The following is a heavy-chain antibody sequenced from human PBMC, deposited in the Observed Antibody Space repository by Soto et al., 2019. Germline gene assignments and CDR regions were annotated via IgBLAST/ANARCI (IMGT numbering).Heavy chain of an antibody. V-gene: IGHV1-18*01. Sequence: QVKLVQSGAEVKKPGASVKVSCKASGYTFTSYGISWVRQAPGQGLEWMGWISAYNGNTNYAQKLQGRVTMTTDTSTSTAYMELRSLRSDDTAVYYCAREGNIAAAGAYYYYGMDVWGQGTTVTVSS. CDR2: ISAYNGNT. D-gene: IGHD6-13*01. CDR1: GYTFTSYG. CDR3: AREGNIAAAGAYYYYGMDV. J-gene: IGHJ6*02.